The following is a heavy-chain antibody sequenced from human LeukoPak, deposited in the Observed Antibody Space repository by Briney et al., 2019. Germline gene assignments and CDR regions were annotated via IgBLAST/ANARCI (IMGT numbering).Heavy chain of an antibody. Sequence: ASVKVSCKASGYTFTSYGISWVRQAPGQGLEWMGWISAYNGNTNYAQKLQGRVTMTTDTSTSTAYMELRSLRSDDTAVYYCARVYYYGSGSYYNSGRCYYYGMDVRGQGTTVTVSS. CDR2: ISAYNGNT. D-gene: IGHD3-10*01. J-gene: IGHJ6*02. CDR1: GYTFTSYG. V-gene: IGHV1-18*01. CDR3: ARVYYYGSGSYYNSGRCYYYGMDV.